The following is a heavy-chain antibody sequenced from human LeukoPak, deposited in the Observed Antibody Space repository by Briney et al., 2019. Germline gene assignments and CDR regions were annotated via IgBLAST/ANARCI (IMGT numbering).Heavy chain of an antibody. CDR3: ARDLSMVRGTY. CDR2: ISSSGSTI. Sequence: GGSLRLSCAASGFTFSGYELNWVRQAPGMGLEGVSYISSSGSTISYADSVKGRFTISRDNAKNSLYLQMNSLRAEDTAVYYCARDLSMVRGTYWGQGTLVTVSS. J-gene: IGHJ4*02. D-gene: IGHD3-10*01. CDR1: GFTFSGYE. V-gene: IGHV3-48*03.